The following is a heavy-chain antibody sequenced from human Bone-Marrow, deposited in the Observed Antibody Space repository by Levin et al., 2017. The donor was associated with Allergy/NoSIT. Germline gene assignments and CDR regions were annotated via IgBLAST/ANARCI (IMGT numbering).Heavy chain of an antibody. CDR3: AKDAYKYSSGWSHMYFDY. D-gene: IGHD6-19*01. V-gene: IGHV3-30*18. CDR2: ISNDGSQR. CDR1: KFTFSSYG. Sequence: LTGGSLRLSCAASKFTFSSYGMHWVRQAPGKGLEWVALISNDGSQRYYADSVKGRFTISRDNSNDILYLEINGLRPEDTAVYYCAKDAYKYSSGWSHMYFDYWGQGTLVTVSP. J-gene: IGHJ4*02.